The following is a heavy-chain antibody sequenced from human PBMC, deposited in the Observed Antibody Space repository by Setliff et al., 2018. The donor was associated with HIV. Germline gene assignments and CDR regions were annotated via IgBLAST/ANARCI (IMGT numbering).Heavy chain of an antibody. CDR3: ARDPPGYGDSNDY. CDR2: IYYSGIT. J-gene: IGHJ4*02. V-gene: IGHV4-59*01. CDR1: GDSISGYY. D-gene: IGHD4-17*01. Sequence: PSETLSLTCTSSGDSISGYYWSWIRQSPGKGLEWIGYIYYSGITTYNPSLKSRVTISIDTSKNQFSLRLHSVTAADTAVYYCARDPPGYGDSNDYWGQGTLVTVSS.